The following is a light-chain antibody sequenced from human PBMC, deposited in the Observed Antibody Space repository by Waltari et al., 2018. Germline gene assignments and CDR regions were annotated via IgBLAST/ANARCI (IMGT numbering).Light chain of an antibody. J-gene: IGLJ3*02. V-gene: IGLV2-11*01. Sequence: QSALTQPRSVSGSPGQSVTISCSVTSSDVGVYDFISWYQHHPGKAPKLMIYDVTKRPSGVPDRFSGSKSGNTASLTISGLQAEDEADYYCCSYAGTYFWVFGGGTKLTVL. CDR3: CSYAGTYFWV. CDR2: DVT. CDR1: SSDVGVYDF.